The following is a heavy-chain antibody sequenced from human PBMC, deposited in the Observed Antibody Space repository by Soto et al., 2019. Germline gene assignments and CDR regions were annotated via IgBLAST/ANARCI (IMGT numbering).Heavy chain of an antibody. CDR2: ISGSGGST. V-gene: IGHV3-23*01. J-gene: IGHJ4*02. CDR3: ANTDRGITGIWNDY. Sequence: GGSLRLSCAASGFTFSSYAMSWVRQAPGKGLEWVSAISGSGGSTYYADSVKGRFTISRDNSKNTLYLQMNSLRAEDTAVYYCANTDRGITGIWNDYWGQGTLVTVSS. D-gene: IGHD1-20*01. CDR1: GFTFSSYA.